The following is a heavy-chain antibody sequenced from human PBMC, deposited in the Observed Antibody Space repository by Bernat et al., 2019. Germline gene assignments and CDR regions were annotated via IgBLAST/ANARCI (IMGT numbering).Heavy chain of an antibody. J-gene: IGHJ6*02. V-gene: IGHV3-23*01. CDR2: ISGSGCST. CDR1: GFTFISDA. Sequence: VQLLESGGGLVQPGGSLRLSCAASGFTFISDARSWLRQAPGNGLEWVSAISGSGCSTYYSDSVKGRFTISRDNSKNTLYLQMNSMRAEDTAVYYCAKGYSSSWYIFWGQGTTVTVSS. D-gene: IGHD6-13*01. CDR3: AKGYSSSWYIF.